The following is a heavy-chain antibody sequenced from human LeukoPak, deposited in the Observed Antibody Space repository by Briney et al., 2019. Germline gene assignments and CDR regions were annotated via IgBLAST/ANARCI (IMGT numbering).Heavy chain of an antibody. D-gene: IGHD2-15*01. Sequence: GGSLRLSCAASGFTFTDYYMSWIRQAPGKGLEWISYIHSRGSTTYYADSVKGRFTISRDNAKNSLSLQMNSLRAEDTAVYYCAKEGANVVVVAAEAFDIWGQGTMVTVSS. J-gene: IGHJ3*02. CDR2: IHSRGSTT. CDR3: AKEGANVVVVAAEAFDI. V-gene: IGHV3-11*01. CDR1: GFTFTDYY.